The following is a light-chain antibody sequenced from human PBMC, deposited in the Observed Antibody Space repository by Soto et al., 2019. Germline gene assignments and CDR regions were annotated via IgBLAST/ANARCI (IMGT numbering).Light chain of an antibody. J-gene: IGKJ3*01. Sequence: DSQLTQSPSFLSASVGDRVTITCRASHGISTYAAWYQQKPGKAPELLIYEASTLQSGVPSRFSGGGSGTEFTLTVSSLHPEDFATYYCQQVNSYPFTFGPGTKVDIK. CDR3: QQVNSYPFT. CDR2: EAS. CDR1: HGISTY. V-gene: IGKV1-9*01.